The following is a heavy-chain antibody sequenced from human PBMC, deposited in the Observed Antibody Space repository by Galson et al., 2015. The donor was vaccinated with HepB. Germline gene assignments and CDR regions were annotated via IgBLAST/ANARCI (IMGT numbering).Heavy chain of an antibody. Sequence: SLTCAVYGGSFSGYYWSWIRQPPGKGLEWIGEINHSGSTNYNPSLKSRVTISVDTSKNQFSLKLSSVTAADTAVYYCARKGQWLVSRYDPWGQGTLVTVSS. CDR3: ARKGQWLVSRYDP. CDR2: INHSGST. D-gene: IGHD6-19*01. J-gene: IGHJ5*02. CDR1: GGSFSGYY. V-gene: IGHV4-34*01.